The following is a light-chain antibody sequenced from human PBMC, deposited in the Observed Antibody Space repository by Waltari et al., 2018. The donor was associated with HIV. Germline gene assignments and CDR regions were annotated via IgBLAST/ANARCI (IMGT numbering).Light chain of an antibody. Sequence: QSVLTQPPSVSGAPGQRVTIPCPGRSSHIGAGYALHWSQQLPGTAPKLRIYGNTNRPSGVPDRFAGSKSGTSASLAITGLQAEDEGDYYCQSYDSGLSAYVFGTGTKVTVL. V-gene: IGLV1-40*01. CDR3: QSYDSGLSAYV. CDR2: GNT. CDR1: SSHIGAGYA. J-gene: IGLJ1*01.